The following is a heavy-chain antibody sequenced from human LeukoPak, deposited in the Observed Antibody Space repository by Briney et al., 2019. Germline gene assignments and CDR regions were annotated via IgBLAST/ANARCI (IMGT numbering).Heavy chain of an antibody. CDR1: GFTFRTYS. V-gene: IGHV3-48*02. Sequence: PGGSLRLSCAASGFTFRTYSMNWVRQAPGRGLEWVAYISSSTSTKFYTDSVKGRFTISRDNAKNSLYLQMNSLSDEDTAVYYCARGYYDILTGYYHAPDYWGQGSLVTVSS. CDR3: ARGYYDILTGYYHAPDY. CDR2: ISSSTSTK. J-gene: IGHJ4*02. D-gene: IGHD3-9*01.